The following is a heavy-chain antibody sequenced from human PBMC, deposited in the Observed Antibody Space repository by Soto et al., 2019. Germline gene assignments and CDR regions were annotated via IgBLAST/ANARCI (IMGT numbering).Heavy chain of an antibody. CDR3: AREIVVARPPYNWFDP. V-gene: IGHV4-31*03. CDR1: GGSISSGGYY. Sequence: SETLSLTCTVSGGSISSGGYYWSWIRQHPGKGLEWIGYIYYSGNTYYNPSLKSRVTISVDTSKNQFSLKLSSVTAADTAVYYCAREIVVARPPYNWFDPWGQGTLVTVSS. J-gene: IGHJ5*02. CDR2: IYYSGNT. D-gene: IGHD2-2*01.